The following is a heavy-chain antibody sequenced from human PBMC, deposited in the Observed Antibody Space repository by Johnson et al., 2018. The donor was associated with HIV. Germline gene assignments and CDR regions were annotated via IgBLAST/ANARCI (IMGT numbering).Heavy chain of an antibody. D-gene: IGHD2-21*01. CDR2: ISSSGSTI. CDR1: GFTFSDYY. J-gene: IGHJ3*02. V-gene: IGHV3-11*01. CDR3: AKDCVGVWWSRAFDI. Sequence: VQLVESGGGVVRPGGSLRLSCAASGFTFSDYYMSWIRQAPGKGLEWVSYISSSGSTIYYADSVKGRFTISRDNAKNSLYLQMNSLRAEDTAVYYCAKDCVGVWWSRAFDIWGQGTTVTVSS.